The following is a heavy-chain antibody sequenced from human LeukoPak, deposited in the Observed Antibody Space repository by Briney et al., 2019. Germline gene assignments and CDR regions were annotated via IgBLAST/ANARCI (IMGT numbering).Heavy chain of an antibody. CDR1: GFTFGNTW. CDR3: GRWGVTTSLDR. D-gene: IGHD4-11*01. CDR2: ISPDGSDK. J-gene: IGHJ5*02. Sequence: GGSLRLSCAASGFTFGNTWMGWVRQAPGKGLEWVANISPDGSDKSYVHSVRGRFTISRDNAQNSVNLQMNSLRAEDSAVYYCGRWGVTTSLDRWGQGTLV. V-gene: IGHV3-7*01.